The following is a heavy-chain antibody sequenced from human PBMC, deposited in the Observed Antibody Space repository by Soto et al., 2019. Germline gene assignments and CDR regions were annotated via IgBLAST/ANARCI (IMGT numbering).Heavy chain of an antibody. J-gene: IGHJ6*02. V-gene: IGHV1-69*13. CDR3: ARQTVVAATRYYYYGMDV. D-gene: IGHD2-15*01. Sequence: GASVKVSCKASGGTFSSYAISWVRQAPGQGLEWMGGIIPIFGTANYAQKFQGRVTITADESTSTAYMELSSLRSEDTAVYYCARQTVVAATRYYYYGMDVWGQGTTVTVSS. CDR1: GGTFSSYA. CDR2: IIPIFGTA.